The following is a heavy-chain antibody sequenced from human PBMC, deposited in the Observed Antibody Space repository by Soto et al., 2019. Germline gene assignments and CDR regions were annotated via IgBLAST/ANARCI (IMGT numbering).Heavy chain of an antibody. J-gene: IGHJ6*02. CDR2: IYSGGST. V-gene: IGHV3-53*01. CDR3: ARDNRKSYDILTGYYNYYYYGMDV. Sequence: GFHIHLCGASGVTVGGNVVSRVRQAPGKGLEWVSGIYSGGSTYYADSVKGRFTISRDNSKNTLYLQMNSLRAEDTAVYYCARDNRKSYDILTGYYNYYYYGMDVWGQGTTVTVSS. CDR1: GVTVGGNV. D-gene: IGHD3-9*01.